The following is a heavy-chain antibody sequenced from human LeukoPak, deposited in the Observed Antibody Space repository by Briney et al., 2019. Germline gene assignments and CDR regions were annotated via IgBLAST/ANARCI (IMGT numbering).Heavy chain of an antibody. CDR1: GGSISSGGYY. D-gene: IGHD3-16*01. V-gene: IGHV4-31*03. CDR3: ARDHTSPRGGFDP. Sequence: PSQTLSLTCTVSGGSISSGGYYWSWIRQLPGKGLQWIGYIHYSGNTYYNPSLKSRLTISVDTSKNQFSLNLSSVTAANTAFYYCARDHTSPRGGFDPWGQGTRVSVSS. CDR2: IHYSGNT. J-gene: IGHJ5*02.